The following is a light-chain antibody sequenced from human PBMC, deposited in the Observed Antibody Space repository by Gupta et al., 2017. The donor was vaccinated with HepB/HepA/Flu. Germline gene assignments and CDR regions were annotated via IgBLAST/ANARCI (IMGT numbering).Light chain of an antibody. Sequence: DIQLTQSPSFLSASVGDRVTITCRASQGMNNYLVWYQQKPGKAPKLLIYAASTLQSGVPSRFSGSGSGTEFTLTISSLQPEDFATYYCLQLNSFPLTFGGGTKVGIK. CDR2: AAS. CDR3: LQLNSFPLT. V-gene: IGKV1-9*01. J-gene: IGKJ4*01. CDR1: QGMNNY.